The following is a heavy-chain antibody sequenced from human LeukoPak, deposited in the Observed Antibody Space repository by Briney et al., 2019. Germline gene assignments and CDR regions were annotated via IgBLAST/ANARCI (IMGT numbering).Heavy chain of an antibody. Sequence: PGGSLRLSCAASGFTFSSYAMSWVRQAPGKGLEWVSAISGSGGSTYYADSVKGRFTISRVNSKNTLYLQMNSLRAEDTAVYYCAKAQGYSSGNYFDYWGQGTLVTVSS. J-gene: IGHJ4*02. CDR3: AKAQGYSSGNYFDY. V-gene: IGHV3-23*01. D-gene: IGHD6-19*01. CDR2: ISGSGGST. CDR1: GFTFSSYA.